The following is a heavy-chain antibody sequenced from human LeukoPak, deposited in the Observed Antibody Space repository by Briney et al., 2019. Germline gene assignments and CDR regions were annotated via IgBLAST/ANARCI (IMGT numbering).Heavy chain of an antibody. CDR2: ISSSGSTI. V-gene: IGHV3-48*03. CDR3: ARAGRITMIVVVITHAFDI. D-gene: IGHD3-22*01. J-gene: IGHJ3*02. Sequence: GGSLRLSCAASGFTFSIYEMNWVRQAPGKGLEWVSYISSSGSTIYYADSVKGRFTISRDNAKNSLYLQMNSLRAEDTAVYYCARAGRITMIVVVITHAFDIWGQGTMVSVSS. CDR1: GFTFSIYE.